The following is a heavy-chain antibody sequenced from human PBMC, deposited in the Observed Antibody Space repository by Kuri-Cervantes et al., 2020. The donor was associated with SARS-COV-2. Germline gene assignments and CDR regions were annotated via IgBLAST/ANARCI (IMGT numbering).Heavy chain of an antibody. J-gene: IGHJ3*02. D-gene: IGHD6-19*01. CDR2: ISSSGSTI. V-gene: IGHV3-48*03. CDR3: ASFGSGWYDDASDI. Sequence: GESLKISCAASGFTFSSYEMNWVRQAPGKGLEWVSYISSSGSTIYYADSVKGRFTISRDNAKNSLYLQMNSLRAEDTAVYYCASFGSGWYDDASDIWGQGTMVTVSS. CDR1: GFTFSSYE.